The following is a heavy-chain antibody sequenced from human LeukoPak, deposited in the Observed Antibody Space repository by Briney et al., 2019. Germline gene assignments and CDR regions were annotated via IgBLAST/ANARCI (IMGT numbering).Heavy chain of an antibody. CDR1: GYTFTGYY. V-gene: IGHV1-2*02. CDR3: ARSIGSSWYAAEYFQH. J-gene: IGHJ1*01. CDR2: INPNSGGT. Sequence: ASVKVSCKASGYTFTGYYMHWVRLAPGQGLEWMGWINPNSGGTNYAQKFQGRVTMTRDTSISTAYMELSRLRSDDTAVYYCARSIGSSWYAAEYFQHWGQGTLVTVSS. D-gene: IGHD6-13*01.